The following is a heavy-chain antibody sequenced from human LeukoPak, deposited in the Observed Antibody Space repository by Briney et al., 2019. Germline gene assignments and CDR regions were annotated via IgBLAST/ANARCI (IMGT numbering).Heavy chain of an antibody. CDR2: ISGSGGST. CDR1: GFTFSSYA. Sequence: PGGSLRLSCAASGFTFSSYAMSWVRQAPGKGLEWVSAISGSGGSTYYADSVKGRFTISRDNSKNTLYLQMNSLRAEDTAVYYCAKVTAVSLWYYYYMDVWGKGTTVTVSS. CDR3: AKVTAVSLWYYYYMDV. V-gene: IGHV3-23*01. J-gene: IGHJ6*03.